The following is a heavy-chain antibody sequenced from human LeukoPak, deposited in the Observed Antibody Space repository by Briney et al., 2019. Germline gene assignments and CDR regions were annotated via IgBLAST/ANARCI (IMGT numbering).Heavy chain of an antibody. J-gene: IGHJ6*03. Sequence: ASVKVSCKASGYTFSNYGISWVRQDPVQGLEWMGWISAYNGNTNYAQKLQGRVTVTTDTSTSTAYMELRSLRSDDTAVYYCARGVSYYYYYYYMDVWGKGTTVTVSS. CDR2: ISAYNGNT. D-gene: IGHD3-10*01. CDR3: ARGVSYYYYYYYMDV. V-gene: IGHV1-18*01. CDR1: GYTFSNYG.